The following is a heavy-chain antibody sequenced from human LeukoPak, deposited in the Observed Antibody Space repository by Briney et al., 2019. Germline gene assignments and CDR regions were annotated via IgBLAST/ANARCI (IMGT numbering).Heavy chain of an antibody. Sequence: ASVKVSCKASGYTFTGYYMHWVRQAPGQGLEWTGWINPNSGGTNYAQKFQGRVTMTRDTSISTAYMELSRLRSDDTAVYYCARTTRTDYYDSSGHYFDYWGQGTLVTVSS. D-gene: IGHD3-22*01. V-gene: IGHV1-2*02. CDR3: ARTTRTDYYDSSGHYFDY. J-gene: IGHJ4*02. CDR1: GYTFTGYY. CDR2: INPNSGGT.